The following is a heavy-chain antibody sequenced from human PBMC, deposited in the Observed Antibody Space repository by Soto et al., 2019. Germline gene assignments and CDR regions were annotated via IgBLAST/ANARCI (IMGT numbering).Heavy chain of an antibody. CDR1: RVAFSKFI. D-gene: IGHD6-19*01. CDR3: AKVRYSSPMGYYYGMDV. Sequence: SVKVSCKASRVAFSKFIVTWVRQAPGLGLEWVGGIIPIFGTANYAQKFQGRVTITADESTSTSYMEVNNLRSEGTAVYYCAKVRYSSPMGYYYGMDVWGQGTTVTVSS. CDR2: IIPIFGTA. J-gene: IGHJ6*02. V-gene: IGHV1-69*13.